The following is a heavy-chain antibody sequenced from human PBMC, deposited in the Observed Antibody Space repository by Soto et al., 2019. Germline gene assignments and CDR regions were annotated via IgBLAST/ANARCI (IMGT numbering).Heavy chain of an antibody. CDR2: VKSKNDGGTI. V-gene: IGHV3-15*01. CDR3: TKDRYCSGSTCPGAFDI. D-gene: IGHD2-2*01. J-gene: IGHJ3*02. CDR1: GSTFYDGW. Sequence: GGSLRLSCTASGSTFYDGWMSWVRQAPGKGLEWVGRVKSKNDGGTIEYAAPVKGRFTMSRDGSKSKTSMYLQMNSLVTEDTAVYYCTKDRYCSGSTCPGAFDIWGQGTMVTVSS.